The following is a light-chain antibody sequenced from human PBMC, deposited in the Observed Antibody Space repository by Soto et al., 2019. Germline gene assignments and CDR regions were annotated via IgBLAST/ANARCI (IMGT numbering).Light chain of an antibody. Sequence: EIVLTQSPGTLSLFPGDRATLSCRASQNIRSNYVAWYRQSPGQAPRLLIYGASVRATGIPDRFSGSGSGTVFTLTISRLEPEDFAVYYCQQYASSPETFGQGTKLEI. CDR2: GAS. CDR1: QNIRSNY. J-gene: IGKJ2*01. CDR3: QQYASSPET. V-gene: IGKV3-20*01.